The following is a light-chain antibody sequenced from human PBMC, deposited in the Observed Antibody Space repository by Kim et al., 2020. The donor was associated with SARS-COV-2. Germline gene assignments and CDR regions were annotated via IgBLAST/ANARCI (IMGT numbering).Light chain of an antibody. Sequence: DIVMTQSPDSLAVSLGERAAIDCRPSQSLLYSSNNQNYLAWYQQKPGQPPKLLIYWASTREPGVPDRFSGSGSGTHFTLTISSLQAEDVAVYYCQQYYRPPFTFGQGTKLEI. V-gene: IGKV4-1*01. CDR1: QSLLYSSNNQNY. CDR2: WAS. J-gene: IGKJ2*01. CDR3: QQYYRPPFT.